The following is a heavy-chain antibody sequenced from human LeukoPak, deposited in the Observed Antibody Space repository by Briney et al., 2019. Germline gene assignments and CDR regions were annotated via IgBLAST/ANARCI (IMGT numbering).Heavy chain of an antibody. CDR2: ISGSGGST. CDR1: GFTFSSYA. Sequence: GGSLRLSCAASGFTFSSYAMSWVRQAPGKGLEWVSAISGSGGSTYYADSVKGRFTISRDNSKNTLYLQMNSLRAEDTAVYYCAKGGAYYDFWSGYYRYWGQGTLVTVSS. D-gene: IGHD3-3*01. CDR3: AKGGAYYDFWSGYYRY. J-gene: IGHJ4*02. V-gene: IGHV3-23*01.